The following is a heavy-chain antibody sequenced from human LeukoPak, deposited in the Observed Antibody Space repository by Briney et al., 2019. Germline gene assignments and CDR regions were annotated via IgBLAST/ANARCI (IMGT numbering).Heavy chain of an antibody. CDR2: ISAYNGNT. J-gene: IGHJ6*02. Sequence: ASVKVSCKASGYTFTSYGISWVRQAPGQGLEWMGWISAYNGNTNYAQKLQGRVTTTTDTSTSTAYMELRSLRSDDTAVYYCARPEYSSGSYYYYYYGMDVWGQGTTVTVSS. CDR1: GYTFTSYG. D-gene: IGHD6-19*01. CDR3: ARPEYSSGSYYYYYYGMDV. V-gene: IGHV1-18*01.